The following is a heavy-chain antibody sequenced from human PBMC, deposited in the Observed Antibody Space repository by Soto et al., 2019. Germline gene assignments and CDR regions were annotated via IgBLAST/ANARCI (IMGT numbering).Heavy chain of an antibody. V-gene: IGHV1-2*02. CDR1: GYTFTGYY. D-gene: IGHD3-22*01. CDR3: ARDYWSGDSYYEGLDV. CDR2: INPNTGGT. Sequence: ASVKVSCKASGYTFTGYYIHWVRQAPGQGLEWMGYINPNTGGTNYAQKFQGRVTMTRDTSTSTAYMELSRLRSDDTAVYYCARDYWSGDSYYEGLDVSSQGTLVTVSS. J-gene: IGHJ6*02.